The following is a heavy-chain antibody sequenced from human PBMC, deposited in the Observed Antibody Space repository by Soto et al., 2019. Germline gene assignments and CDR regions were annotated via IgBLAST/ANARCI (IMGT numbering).Heavy chain of an antibody. Sequence: ASVKVSCKASGYTFTGYYMHWVRQAPGQGLEWMGWINPNSGGTNYAQKFQGWVTMTRDTSISTAYMELSRLRSDDTAVYYCARDRSPKKNIAARNYYYYGMDVWGQGTTVTVSS. CDR3: ARDRSPKKNIAARNYYYYGMDV. J-gene: IGHJ6*02. CDR2: INPNSGGT. D-gene: IGHD6-6*01. V-gene: IGHV1-2*04. CDR1: GYTFTGYY.